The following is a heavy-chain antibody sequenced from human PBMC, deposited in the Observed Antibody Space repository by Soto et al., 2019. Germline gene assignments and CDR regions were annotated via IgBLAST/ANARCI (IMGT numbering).Heavy chain of an antibody. Sequence: QVHLVQSGAEVKKPGSSVKVSCKASGGTFSRYAISWVRQAPGQGLEWMGGIIPIFGTANYAQKLQGRVMIIADESTSTAYRELSRLRFEDTAVYYCERAIVGPTTTGWLYPWFQGTLVTVSS. CDR2: IIPIFGTA. CDR1: GGTFSRYA. D-gene: IGHD1-26*01. J-gene: IGHJ5*02. V-gene: IGHV1-69*01. CDR3: ERAIVGPTTTGWLYP.